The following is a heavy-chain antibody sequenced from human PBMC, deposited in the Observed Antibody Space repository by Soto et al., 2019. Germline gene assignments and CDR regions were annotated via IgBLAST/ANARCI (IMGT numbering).Heavy chain of an antibody. D-gene: IGHD2-2*01. CDR2: IIPIFGTA. V-gene: IGHV1-69*13. CDR1: GGTFSSYA. J-gene: IGHJ6*02. CDR3: ASVVPAAMGRNYYYYYGMDV. Sequence: SVKVSFKASGGTFSSYAISWVRQAPGQGLEWMGGIIPIFGTANYAQKFQGRVTITADESTSTAYMELSSLRSEDTAVYYCASVVPAAMGRNYYYYYGMDVWGQGTTVTVSS.